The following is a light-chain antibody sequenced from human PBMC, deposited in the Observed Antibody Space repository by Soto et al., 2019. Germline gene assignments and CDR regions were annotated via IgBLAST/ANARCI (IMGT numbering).Light chain of an antibody. V-gene: IGLV2-8*01. Sequence: QSVLTQPPSASGSLGQSVTISCTGSSSDVGGYNFVSWFQQHPGKAPKLMIYEVSKRPSGVPDRFSGSKSGNTASLTVSGLQAEDEADYYCHSYPDTNTFVCGTGPKVTVL. CDR1: SSDVGGYNF. J-gene: IGLJ1*01. CDR2: EVS. CDR3: HSYPDTNTFV.